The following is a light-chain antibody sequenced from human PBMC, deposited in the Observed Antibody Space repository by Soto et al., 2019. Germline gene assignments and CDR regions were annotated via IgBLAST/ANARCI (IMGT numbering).Light chain of an antibody. CDR2: GVS. J-gene: IGKJ5*01. Sequence: EIVMTQSPATLSVSPGERATLSCRASQSVTSNLAWYQQKPGQAPRLLMYGVSTRATGIPARFSGSGSGTDFTLTISRLEPEDFAVYFCQQYSDLPMTFDQGTRLEIK. CDR1: QSVTSN. CDR3: QQYSDLPMT. V-gene: IGKV3-15*01.